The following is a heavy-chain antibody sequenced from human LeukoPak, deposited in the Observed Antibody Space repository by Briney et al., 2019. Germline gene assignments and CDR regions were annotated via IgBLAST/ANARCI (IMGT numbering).Heavy chain of an antibody. Sequence: GGSLTLSCAASGFTFSSYAMSWVRQAPGKGLEWVSAISGSDGSTYYADSVKGRFTISRDNSKNTLYLQMNSLRAEDTAVYYCAKDRLYTRYCSGGSCYSNYFDYWGQGTLATVSS. CDR2: ISGSDGST. J-gene: IGHJ4*02. CDR3: AKDRLYTRYCSGGSCYSNYFDY. CDR1: GFTFSSYA. V-gene: IGHV3-23*01. D-gene: IGHD2-15*01.